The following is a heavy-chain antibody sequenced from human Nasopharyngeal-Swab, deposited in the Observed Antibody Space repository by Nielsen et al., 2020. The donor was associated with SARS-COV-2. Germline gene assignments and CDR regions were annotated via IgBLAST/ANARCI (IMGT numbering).Heavy chain of an antibody. CDR3: ARHMLGGPTAFDI. CDR2: INHSGST. Sequence: SETLSLTCAVYGGSFSGYYWSWIRQPPGKGLEWIGEINHSGSTNYNPSLKSRVTISVDTSKNQFSLKLRSVTAADTAVFYCARHMLGGPTAFDIWGQGTVVTVSS. V-gene: IGHV4-34*01. CDR1: GGSFSGYY. J-gene: IGHJ3*02. D-gene: IGHD2-8*01.